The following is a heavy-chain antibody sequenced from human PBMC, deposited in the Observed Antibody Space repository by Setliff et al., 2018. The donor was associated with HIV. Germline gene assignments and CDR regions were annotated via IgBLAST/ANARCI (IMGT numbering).Heavy chain of an antibody. V-gene: IGHV1-2*02. CDR2: INPNNGGT. J-gene: IGHJ4*02. Sequence: GASVKVSCKASGYTFTGYYMHWVRQAPGQGLEWMGWINPNNGGTNYAQKFQGRVTMTRDTSISTACMELSRLRPDDTAVYYCARDYYDSSGYIFFPGLPDYWGQGTLVTVSS. CDR1: GYTFTGYY. CDR3: ARDYYDSSGYIFFPGLPDY. D-gene: IGHD3-22*01.